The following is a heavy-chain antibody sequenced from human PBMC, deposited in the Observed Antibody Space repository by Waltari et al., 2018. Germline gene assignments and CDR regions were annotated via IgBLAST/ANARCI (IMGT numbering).Heavy chain of an antibody. J-gene: IGHJ6*02. CDR2: IYTSGST. CDR1: GGSISSGSYY. V-gene: IGHV4-61*02. CDR3: AREDIVVVPAAISYYYYGMDV. D-gene: IGHD2-2*01. Sequence: QVQLQESGPGLVKPSQTLSLTCTVSGGSISSGSYYWSWIRQPAGKGLEWIGRIYTSGSTNYHPPLKSRVTISVDTSKNQFSLKLSSVTAADTAVYYCAREDIVVVPAAISYYYYGMDVWGQGTTVTVSS.